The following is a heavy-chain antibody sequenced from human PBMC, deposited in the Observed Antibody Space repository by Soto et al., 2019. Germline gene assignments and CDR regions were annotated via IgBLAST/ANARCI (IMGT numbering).Heavy chain of an antibody. Sequence: SETLSLTCTVSGGSISSSSYYWGWIRQPPGKGLEWIGSIYYSGSTYYNPSLKSRVTISVDTSKNQFSLKLSSVTAADTAVYYCAIPARYSSPSGFGYWGQGTLVTVSS. J-gene: IGHJ4*02. CDR3: AIPARYSSPSGFGY. V-gene: IGHV4-39*01. D-gene: IGHD6-19*01. CDR1: GGSISSSSYY. CDR2: IYYSGST.